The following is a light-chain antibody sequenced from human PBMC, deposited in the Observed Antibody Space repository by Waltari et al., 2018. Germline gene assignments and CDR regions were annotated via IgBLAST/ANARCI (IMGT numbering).Light chain of an antibody. CDR2: KDT. CDR1: VVAKKY. Sequence: SYELTQPSSVSVSPGQTARITCSGHVVAKKYARWFQQMPGQAPVLVIYKDTKRPSGIPERFSGSTSGTTVTLTSSGAQVEDEADYYCYSAADNNRLVFGGGTKLTVL. CDR3: YSAADNNRLV. J-gene: IGLJ2*01. V-gene: IGLV3-27*01.